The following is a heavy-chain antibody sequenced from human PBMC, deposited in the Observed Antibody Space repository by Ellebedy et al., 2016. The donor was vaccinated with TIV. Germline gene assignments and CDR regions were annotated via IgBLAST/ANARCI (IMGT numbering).Heavy chain of an antibody. V-gene: IGHV1-2*02. CDR1: GFTFTGYY. Sequence: ASVKVSCKASGFTFTGYYMHWVRQAPGQGLEWVGWINPNSGDTSYAPKFQGRVSLTRDTSITTAYMELSSLKSDDPAVYYCVRVRLSTVTTMNFWGQGTLVSVSA. CDR3: VRVRLSTVTTMNF. D-gene: IGHD4-17*01. CDR2: INPNSGDT. J-gene: IGHJ4*02.